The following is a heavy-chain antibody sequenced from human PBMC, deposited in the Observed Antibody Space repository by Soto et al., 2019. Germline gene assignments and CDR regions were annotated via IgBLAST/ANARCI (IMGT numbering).Heavy chain of an antibody. CDR3: TRAAWFPYLSFY. J-gene: IGHJ4*02. CDR2: ISSSGSTA. Sequence: GGSLRLSCAASGFTFSRFELHWVRQAPGKGLEWISYISSSGSTAYYASSVEGRFTISRDNANNSVYLQMDSLRAEDTALYYSTRAAWFPYLSFYWGQGALVTVSS. D-gene: IGHD3-10*01. CDR1: GFTFSRFE. V-gene: IGHV3-48*03.